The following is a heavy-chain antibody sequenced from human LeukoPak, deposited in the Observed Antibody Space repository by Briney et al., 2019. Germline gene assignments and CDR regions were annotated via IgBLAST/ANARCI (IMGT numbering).Heavy chain of an antibody. CDR2: ISSSSSYI. D-gene: IGHD6-19*01. CDR3: ARDQGAGTDAFDI. CDR1: GFTFSSYS. Sequence: PGGSLRLSCAASGFTFSSYSMNWVRQAPGKGLEWVSSISSSSSYIYYADSVKGRFTISRDNAKNSLYLQMNSLRAEDTAVYYCARDQGAGTDAFDIWGQGTMVTVSS. V-gene: IGHV3-21*01. J-gene: IGHJ3*02.